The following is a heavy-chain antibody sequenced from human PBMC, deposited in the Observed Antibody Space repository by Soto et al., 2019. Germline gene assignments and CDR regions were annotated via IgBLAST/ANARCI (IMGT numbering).Heavy chain of an antibody. V-gene: IGHV4-31*03. CDR3: ARVSGYGSGSYMGGMDA. D-gene: IGHD3-10*01. CDR1: GGSISSGGYY. J-gene: IGHJ6*02. CDR2: IYYSGST. Sequence: PSETLSLTCTVSGGSISSGGYYWSWIRQHPGKGLEWIGYIYYSGSTYYNPSLKSRVTISVDTSKNQFSLKLSSVTAADTAVYYCARVSGYGSGSYMGGMDAWGQGTTLTVSS.